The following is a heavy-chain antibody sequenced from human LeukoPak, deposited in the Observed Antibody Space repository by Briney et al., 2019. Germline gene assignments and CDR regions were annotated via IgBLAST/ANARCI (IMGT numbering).Heavy chain of an antibody. D-gene: IGHD2-2*01. Sequence: ASVKVSCKASGYTFTSYGISWVRQAPGQGLEWMGWISAYNGNTNYAQKLQGRVTMTTDTSTSTAYMELRSLRSDDTAVYYCARSYCSSTSCYLHFQHWGQGTLVTVSS. CDR3: ARSYCSSTSCYLHFQH. J-gene: IGHJ1*01. V-gene: IGHV1-18*01. CDR2: ISAYNGNT. CDR1: GYTFTSYG.